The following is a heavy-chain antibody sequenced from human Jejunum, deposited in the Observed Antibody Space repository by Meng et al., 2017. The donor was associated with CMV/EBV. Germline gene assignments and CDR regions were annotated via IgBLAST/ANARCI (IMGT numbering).Heavy chain of an antibody. V-gene: IGHV3-11*05. Sequence: VQLVGSGGDLVKPGGSLRLSCAASGFTFSIYYMSWVRQAPGKGLEWLSYISGSSFYTTYADSVEGRFTVSRDNAKNSLFLQMNSLRAEDTAVYFCARAIVPNYHYLDVWGKGTTVTVSS. J-gene: IGHJ6*03. D-gene: IGHD3-16*02. CDR3: ARAIVPNYHYLDV. CDR2: ISGSSFYT. CDR1: GFTFSIYY.